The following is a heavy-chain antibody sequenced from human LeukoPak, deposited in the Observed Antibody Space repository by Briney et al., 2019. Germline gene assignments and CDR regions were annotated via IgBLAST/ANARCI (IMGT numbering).Heavy chain of an antibody. D-gene: IGHD3-10*01. CDR1: GFTFSNHA. CDR2: VWYDGNRK. CDR3: VSMVRGIGY. Sequence: SGGSLRLSCAASGFTFSNHAMHWVRQAPGKGLEWVTLVWYDGNRKYYADSVKGRFTISRDNSKNSVCLQLNSLRPEDTAMYYCVSMVRGIGYWGQGTLVTVSS. V-gene: IGHV3-30*02. J-gene: IGHJ4*02.